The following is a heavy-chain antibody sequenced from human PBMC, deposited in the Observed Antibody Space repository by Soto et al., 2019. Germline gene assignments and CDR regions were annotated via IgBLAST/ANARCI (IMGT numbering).Heavy chain of an antibody. V-gene: IGHV1-46*01. CDR3: ARDPMQPSTDRYGMDV. J-gene: IGHJ6*02. CDR2: INPSGGST. CDR1: GYTFTSYY. Sequence: ASVKVSCKASGYTFTSYYMHWVRQAPGQGLEWMGIINPSGGSTSYAQKFQGRVTVTRDTSTSTVYMELSSLRSEDTAVYYCARDPMQPSTDRYGMDVWGQGTTVTVSS. D-gene: IGHD2-2*01.